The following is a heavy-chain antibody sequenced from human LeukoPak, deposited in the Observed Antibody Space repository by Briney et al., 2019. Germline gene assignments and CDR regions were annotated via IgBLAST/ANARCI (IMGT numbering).Heavy chain of an antibody. J-gene: IGHJ4*02. D-gene: IGHD3-3*01. V-gene: IGHV4-34*01. CDR2: IYYSGNT. CDR1: GGSFSGYY. Sequence: SETLSLTCAVYGGSFSGYYWSWIRQPPGKGLEWIGSIYYSGNTYYNLSLKSRVTITVDTSKNQISLKLSSVTAADTAVYYCARLWSGYRPPDYWGQGTLVTVSS. CDR3: ARLWSGYRPPDY.